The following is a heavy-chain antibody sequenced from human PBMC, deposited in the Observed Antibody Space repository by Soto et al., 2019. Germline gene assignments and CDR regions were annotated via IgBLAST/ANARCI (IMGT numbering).Heavy chain of an antibody. D-gene: IGHD6-6*01. Sequence: SGPTLVNPTETLTLTCTVSGFSLSNARMGVIWIRQSPGKALEWLAHIFSNDEKSYSTSLKSRLTISKDTSKSQVVLTMTNMDPVDTATYYCARIKGYGSSFYFDYWGQGTLVTVSS. J-gene: IGHJ4*02. CDR1: GFSLSNARMG. CDR3: ARIKGYGSSFYFDY. V-gene: IGHV2-26*01. CDR2: IFSNDEK.